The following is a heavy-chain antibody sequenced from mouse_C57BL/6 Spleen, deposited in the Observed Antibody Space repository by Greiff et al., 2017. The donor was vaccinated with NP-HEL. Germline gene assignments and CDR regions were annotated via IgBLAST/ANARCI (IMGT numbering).Heavy chain of an antibody. CDR2: IYPGDGDT. CDR3: ARSYPRGYYYAMDY. D-gene: IGHD6-5*01. J-gene: IGHJ4*01. V-gene: IGHV1-82*01. Sequence: VQLQQSGPELVKPGASVKISCKASGYAFSSSWMNWVKQRPGKGLEWIGRIYPGDGDTNYNGKFKGKATLTADKSSSTAYMQLSSLTSEDSAVYFCARSYPRGYYYAMDYWGQGTSVTVSS. CDR1: GYAFSSSW.